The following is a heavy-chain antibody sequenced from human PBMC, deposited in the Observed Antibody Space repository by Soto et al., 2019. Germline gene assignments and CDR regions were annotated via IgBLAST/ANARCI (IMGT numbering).Heavy chain of an antibody. J-gene: IGHJ3*02. Sequence: EVQLLESGEGLVQPGGSLRLSCAASGFTFSSYAMSWVRQAPGKGLEWVSAISGSGGSTYYADSVKGRFTISRDNSKNTLYLQMNGLRAEDTAVYYCEKGLSHWLVLGAFDIWGQGTMVTVSS. CDR2: ISGSGGST. D-gene: IGHD6-19*01. CDR1: GFTFSSYA. CDR3: EKGLSHWLVLGAFDI. V-gene: IGHV3-23*01.